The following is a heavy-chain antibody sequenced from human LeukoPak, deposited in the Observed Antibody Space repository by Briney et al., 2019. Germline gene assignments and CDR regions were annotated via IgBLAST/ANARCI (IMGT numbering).Heavy chain of an antibody. J-gene: IGHJ5*02. Sequence: GGSLRLSCAASGFTFSSYSMNWVRQAPGKGLEWVSYISSSSSTIYYADSVKGRFTISRDNAKNSLYLQMNSLRAEDTAVYYCARAKLRFFEWLPFFDPWGQGTLVTVSS. V-gene: IGHV3-48*01. CDR3: ARAKLRFFEWLPFFDP. D-gene: IGHD3-3*01. CDR1: GFTFSSYS. CDR2: ISSSSSTI.